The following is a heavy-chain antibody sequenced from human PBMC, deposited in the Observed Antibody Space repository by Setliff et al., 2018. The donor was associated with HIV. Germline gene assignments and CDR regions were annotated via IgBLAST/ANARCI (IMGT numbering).Heavy chain of an antibody. Sequence: SETLSLTCAVYGGSFSGYYWSWIRQPPGKGLEWIGEINHSGSTNYNPSLKSRVTISVDTSKNQFSLELSSVTAADTAVYYCARVRTNWDYDFWSGHISSDYFDYWGQGTLVTVSS. CDR2: INHSGST. D-gene: IGHD3-3*01. V-gene: IGHV4-34*01. J-gene: IGHJ4*02. CDR1: GGSFSGYY. CDR3: ARVRTNWDYDFWSGHISSDYFDY.